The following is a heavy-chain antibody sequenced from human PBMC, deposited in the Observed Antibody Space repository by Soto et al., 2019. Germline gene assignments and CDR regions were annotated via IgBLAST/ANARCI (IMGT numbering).Heavy chain of an antibody. V-gene: IGHV1-3*01. CDR1: GYTFSSYA. CDR3: ARDTGDGTFDF. J-gene: IGHJ4*02. D-gene: IGHD7-27*01. CDR2: INAGYGNT. Sequence: ASVKVSCKASGYTFSSYAMHWVRQAPGQRLEWMGWINAGYGNTKSSQKFQDRVTISRDTSASTAYMELTSLRSEDTAVYYCARDTGDGTFDFWGQGTLVAVSS.